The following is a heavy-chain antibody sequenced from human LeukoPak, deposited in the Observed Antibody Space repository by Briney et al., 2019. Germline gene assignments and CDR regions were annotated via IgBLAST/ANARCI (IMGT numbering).Heavy chain of an antibody. CDR1: GFTFSSYS. CDR2: ISSSSSYI. V-gene: IGHV3-21*04. Sequence: PGGSLRLSCAASGFTFSSYSMNWVRQAPGKGLEWVSSISSSSSYIYYADSVKGRFTISRDNAKNSLYLQMNSLRAEDTAVYYCARDQVAQQFMVRGVICDYWGQGTLVTVSS. CDR3: ARDQVAQQFMVRGVICDY. D-gene: IGHD3-10*01. J-gene: IGHJ4*02.